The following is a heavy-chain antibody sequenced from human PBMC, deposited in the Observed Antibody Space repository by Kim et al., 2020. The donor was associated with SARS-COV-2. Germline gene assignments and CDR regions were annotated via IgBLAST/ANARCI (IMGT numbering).Heavy chain of an antibody. V-gene: IGHV3-21*01. CDR1: GFTFSSYS. CDR3: ARDNEVPAAIAAYYFDY. Sequence: GGSLRLSCAASGFTFSSYSMNWVRQAPGKGLEWVSSISSSSSYIYYADSVKGRFTISRDNAKNSLYLQMNSLRAEDTAVYYCARDNEVPAAIAAYYFDYWGQGTLVTVSS. D-gene: IGHD2-2*01. CDR2: ISSSSSYI. J-gene: IGHJ4*02.